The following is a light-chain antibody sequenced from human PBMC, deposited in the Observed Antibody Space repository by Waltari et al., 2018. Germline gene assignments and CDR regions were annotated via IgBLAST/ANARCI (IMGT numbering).Light chain of an antibody. V-gene: IGLV2-23*03. CDR2: EGN. J-gene: IGLJ3*02. Sequence: QSALTQPASVSGSPGQSITISCTGPSSDVGHSDLISWYQQHPNKAPKLIIYEGNKRPSGVSNRFSGSTSGNTASLTISGLQAEDEADYFCCSYAGSATFAVFGGGTKLTVL. CDR1: SSDVGHSDL. CDR3: CSYAGSATFAV.